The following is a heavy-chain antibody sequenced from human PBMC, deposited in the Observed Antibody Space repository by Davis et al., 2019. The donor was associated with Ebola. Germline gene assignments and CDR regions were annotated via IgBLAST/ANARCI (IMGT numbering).Heavy chain of an antibody. CDR3: AKDLAMIVVVIPY. J-gene: IGHJ4*02. D-gene: IGHD3-22*01. CDR1: GFTFSSYA. Sequence: GESLKISCAASGFTFSSYAMSWVRQAPGKGLEWVSAISGSGGSTYYADSVKGRFTISRDNSKNTLYLQMNSLRAEDTAVYYCAKDLAMIVVVIPYWGQGTLVTVSS. V-gene: IGHV3-23*01. CDR2: ISGSGGST.